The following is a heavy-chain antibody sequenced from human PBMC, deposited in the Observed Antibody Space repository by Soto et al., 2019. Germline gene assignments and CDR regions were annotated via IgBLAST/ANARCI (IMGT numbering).Heavy chain of an antibody. D-gene: IGHD3-9*01. CDR3: ATLTKYDILTGYYPC. CDR1: GFTFSTYS. J-gene: IGHJ4*02. V-gene: IGHV3-48*01. Sequence: GGSLRLSCAASGFTFSTYSMNWVRQAPGKGLEWVSYISSSSSTKFYADSVKGRFTISRDNARNSLYLQMNSLRAEDTAVYYCATLTKYDILTGYYPCWGQGTLVTVSS. CDR2: ISSSSSTK.